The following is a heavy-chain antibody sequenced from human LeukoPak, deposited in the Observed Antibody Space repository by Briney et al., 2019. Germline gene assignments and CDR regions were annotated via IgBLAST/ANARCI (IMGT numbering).Heavy chain of an antibody. Sequence: GGSLRLSCAASGFTVRDYYMSWIRQAPGKGVEWGSHISGSGTFTDYAGSVKGRFTISRDNAGNSLHLQMNSLRAEDSAMYYCARGGYQHYALVDYWGQGTLATVSS. CDR1: GFTVRDYY. CDR3: ARGGYQHYALVDY. J-gene: IGHJ4*02. V-gene: IGHV3-11*05. D-gene: IGHD5-12*01. CDR2: ISGSGTFT.